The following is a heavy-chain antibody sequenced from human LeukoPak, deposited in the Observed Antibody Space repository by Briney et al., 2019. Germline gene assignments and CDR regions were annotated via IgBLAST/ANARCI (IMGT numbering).Heavy chain of an antibody. CDR3: VRFDDYGLY. CDR2: ISSNGGST. CDR1: GFTFSSSA. Sequence: GGSLRFSCAASGFTFSSSAMHWVRQAPGKGLGYVSAISSNGGSTYYANSVKGRFTISRDNSKNTLYLQMGSLRAEDMAVYYCVRFDDYGLYWGQGTLVTVSS. V-gene: IGHV3-64*01. D-gene: IGHD4-17*01. J-gene: IGHJ4*02.